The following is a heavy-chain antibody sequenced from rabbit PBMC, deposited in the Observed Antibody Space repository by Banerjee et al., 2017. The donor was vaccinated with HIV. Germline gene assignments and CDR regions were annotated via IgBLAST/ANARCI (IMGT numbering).Heavy chain of an antibody. D-gene: IGHD2-1*01. CDR2: IYAGSSVGT. CDR3: ARNYGGYGGGINL. CDR1: GFSFSSSYY. J-gene: IGHJ4*01. Sequence: QEQLVESGGGLVQPEGSLTLTCTASGFSFSSSYYMCWVRQAPGKGLEWIACIYAGSSVGTYYASWAKGRFTITKTSSTTVTLQMTSLTAADTATYFCARNYGGYGGGINLWGPGTLVTVS. V-gene: IGHV1S45*01.